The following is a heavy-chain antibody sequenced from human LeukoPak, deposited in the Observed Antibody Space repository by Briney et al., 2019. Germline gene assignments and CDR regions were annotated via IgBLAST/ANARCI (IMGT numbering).Heavy chain of an antibody. CDR1: GFTFRRYD. CDR2: IGTAGDT. J-gene: IGHJ4*02. D-gene: IGHD6-19*01. CDR3: AGAGSETQWRAFDF. V-gene: IGHV3-13*01. Sequence: QAEGSLRLSCAASGFTFRRYDMHWVRQATGKGLEWVSGIGTAGDTYYAGSVKGRFTISRENAKNSLYPQMNSLTAGDTAVYYCAGAGSETQWRAFDFWGQGALVTVFS.